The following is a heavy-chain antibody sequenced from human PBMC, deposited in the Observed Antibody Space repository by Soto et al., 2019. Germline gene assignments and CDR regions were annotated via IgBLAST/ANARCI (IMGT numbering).Heavy chain of an antibody. J-gene: IGHJ4*02. CDR2: IIPIFDTP. CDR1: GGTFNMYA. V-gene: IGHV1-69*01. Sequence: QVQLVQSGAEVRKPGSAVRVSCKASGGTFNMYAMNWVRQAPGQGLEWMAGIIPIFDTPRYSQPFQGRVPITVDESTSTAYMELSSLRSEDTAIYYCARSIGSGGVIGGFDYWGQGTLVTVAS. D-gene: IGHD3-16*02. CDR3: ARSIGSGGVIGGFDY.